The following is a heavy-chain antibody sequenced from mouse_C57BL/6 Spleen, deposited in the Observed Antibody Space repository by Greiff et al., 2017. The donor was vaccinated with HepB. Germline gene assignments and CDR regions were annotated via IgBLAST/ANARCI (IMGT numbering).Heavy chain of an antibody. CDR1: GYTFTSYT. CDR3: ARGKSGYSKGGDFDY. Sequence: QVHVKQSGAELARPGASVKMSCKASGYTFTSYTMHWVKQRPGQGLEWIGYINPSSGYTKYNQKFKDKATLTADKSSSTAYMQLSSLTSEDSAVYYCARGKSGYSKGGDFDYWGQGTTLTVSS. V-gene: IGHV1-4*01. CDR2: INPSSGYT. J-gene: IGHJ2*01. D-gene: IGHD2-5*01.